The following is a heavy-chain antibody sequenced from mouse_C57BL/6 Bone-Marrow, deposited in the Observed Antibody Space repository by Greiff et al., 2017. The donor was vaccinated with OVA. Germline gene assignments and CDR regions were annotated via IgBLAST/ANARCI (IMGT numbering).Heavy chain of an antibody. D-gene: IGHD1-1*01. CDR2: INPNNGGT. CDR1: GYTFTDYN. CDR3: ARWGYGSSLWFAY. Sequence: VQLKQSGPELVKPGASVKIPCKASGYTFTDYNMDWVKQSHGKSLEWIGDINPNNGGTIYNQKFKGKATLTVDKSSSTAYMELRSLTSEDTAVYYCARWGYGSSLWFAYWGQGTLVTVSA. V-gene: IGHV1-18*01. J-gene: IGHJ3*01.